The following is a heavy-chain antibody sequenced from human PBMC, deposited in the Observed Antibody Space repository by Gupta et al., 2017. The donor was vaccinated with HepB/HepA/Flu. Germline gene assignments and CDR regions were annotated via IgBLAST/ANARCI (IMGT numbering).Heavy chain of an antibody. D-gene: IGHD5-24*01. CDR1: GFTFSSYS. J-gene: IGHJ4*02. Sequence: EVQLVESGGGLVKPGGSLRLSCAASGFTFSSYSMNWVRQAPGKGLEWVSSISSSSSYIYYADSVKGRFTISRDNAKNSLYLQMNSLRAEDTAVYYCARVDVPDGYNGYWGQGTLVTVSS. CDR3: ARVDVPDGYNGY. CDR2: ISSSSSYI. V-gene: IGHV3-21*01.